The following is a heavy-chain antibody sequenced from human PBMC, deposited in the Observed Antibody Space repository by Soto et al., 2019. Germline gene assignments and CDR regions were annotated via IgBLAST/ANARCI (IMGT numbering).Heavy chain of an antibody. CDR2: ISAYNGNT. V-gene: IGHV1-18*01. Sequence: QVQLVQSGAEVKKPGASVKVSCKASGYTFTSYGISWVRQAPGQGLEWMGWISAYNGNTNYAQKLQGRVTMTTDTSTRTAYMELRSLRSDDTAVYYCARRFTIFGVVTNYYYYMDVWGKGTTVTVSS. J-gene: IGHJ6*03. D-gene: IGHD3-3*01. CDR1: GYTFTSYG. CDR3: ARRFTIFGVVTNYYYYMDV.